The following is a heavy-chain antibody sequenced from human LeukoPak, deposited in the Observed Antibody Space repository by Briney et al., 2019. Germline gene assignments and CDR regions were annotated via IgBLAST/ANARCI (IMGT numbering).Heavy chain of an antibody. D-gene: IGHD2-2*01. V-gene: IGHV4-59*11. CDR3: ARARIVVVPAATYYFDY. Sequence: SETLSLTCTVSGGSISSHYWSWIRQPPGKGLEWIGYIYYSGSTNYNPSPKSRVTISVDTSKNQFSLRLSSVTAADTAVYYCARARIVVVPAATYYFDYWGQGTLVTVSS. CDR2: IYYSGST. CDR1: GGSISSHY. J-gene: IGHJ4*02.